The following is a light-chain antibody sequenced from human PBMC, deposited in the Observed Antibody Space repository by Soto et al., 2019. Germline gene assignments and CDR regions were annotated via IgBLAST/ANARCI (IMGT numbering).Light chain of an antibody. Sequence: QSALTQPASVSGSPGQSITISCTGSSSDIGSHARVSWIQQHPGKTPKLMIFEVTNRPSGVPDRFSGSKSGNTASLTVSGLQAEDEADYYCSSCGGTNNVVFGGGTKVTVL. CDR3: SSCGGTNNVV. CDR1: SSDIGSHAR. J-gene: IGLJ2*01. V-gene: IGLV2-8*01. CDR2: EVT.